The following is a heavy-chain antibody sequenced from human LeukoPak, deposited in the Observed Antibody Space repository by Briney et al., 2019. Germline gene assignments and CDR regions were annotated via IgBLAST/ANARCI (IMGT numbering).Heavy chain of an antibody. J-gene: IGHJ4*02. V-gene: IGHV3-21*01. CDR1: GFTFSDYS. Sequence: GGSLRLSCAVSGFTFSDYSRNWVRQAPGKGLEWVSSISSSSAYIYYADSVKGRFTISRDNAKNSVYLQMTSLRVEDTATYYCARGSSTSFDTTGYWGQGTPVTVSS. D-gene: IGHD2/OR15-2a*01. CDR3: ARGSSTSFDTTGY. CDR2: ISSSSAYI.